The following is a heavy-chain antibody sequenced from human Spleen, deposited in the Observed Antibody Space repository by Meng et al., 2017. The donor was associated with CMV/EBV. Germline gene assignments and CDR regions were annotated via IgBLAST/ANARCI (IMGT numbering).Heavy chain of an antibody. J-gene: IGHJ4*02. Sequence: CKASGYMFTGYYMHWVRQAPGQGLEWMGRINPKSGGTRYSQKFQGRVTMTRDTSISTVYMEVSSLRSDDTALYFCAREIPWELPFDYWGQGTLVTVSS. CDR1: GYMFTGYY. CDR3: AREIPWELPFDY. V-gene: IGHV1-2*02. D-gene: IGHD1-7*01. CDR2: INPKSGGT.